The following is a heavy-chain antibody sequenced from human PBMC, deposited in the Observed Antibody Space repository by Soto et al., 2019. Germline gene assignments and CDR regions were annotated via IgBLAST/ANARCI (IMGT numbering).Heavy chain of an antibody. J-gene: IGHJ5*02. V-gene: IGHV4-34*01. CDR3: ARGRGEFDD. D-gene: IGHD2-21*01. Sequence: SETLSLTCAVYGASLSDNYCNWLRQPPGKGLEWIGEINHSGNTNYNPSLRSRVTISIDTSKNQLSLNLRSVSAADTAVYYCARGRGEFDDWGQGTPGTVSP. CDR2: INHSGNT. CDR1: GASLSDNY.